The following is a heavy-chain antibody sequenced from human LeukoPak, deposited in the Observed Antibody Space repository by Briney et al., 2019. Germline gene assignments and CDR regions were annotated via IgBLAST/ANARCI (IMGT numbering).Heavy chain of an antibody. CDR3: ARCSEQWLSDQFDH. Sequence: ASVKVSCKASGYTFTGYFVHWVRQAPGQGLQWMGWINPNTGGANYAQKFQGRVTMTRDTSISTAYLQWSSLKASDTAMYYCARCSEQWLSDQFDHWGQGTLVTVSS. V-gene: IGHV1-2*02. CDR1: GYTFTGYF. D-gene: IGHD6-19*01. CDR2: INPNTGGA. J-gene: IGHJ4*02.